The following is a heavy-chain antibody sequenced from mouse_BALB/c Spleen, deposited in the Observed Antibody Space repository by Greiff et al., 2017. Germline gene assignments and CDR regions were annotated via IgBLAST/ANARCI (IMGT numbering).Heavy chain of an antibody. Sequence: QVQLQQSGAELVRPGSSVKISCKASGYAFSSYWMNWVKQRPGQGLEWIGQIYPGDGDTNYNGKFKGKATLTADKSSSTAYMQLSSLTSEDSAVYFCALTGTSWFAYWGQGTLVTVSA. D-gene: IGHD4-1*01. J-gene: IGHJ3*01. CDR1: GYAFSSYW. V-gene: IGHV1-80*01. CDR3: ALTGTSWFAY. CDR2: IYPGDGDT.